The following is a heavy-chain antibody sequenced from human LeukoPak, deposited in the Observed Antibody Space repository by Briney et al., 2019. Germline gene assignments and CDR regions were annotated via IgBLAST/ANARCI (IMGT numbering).Heavy chain of an antibody. J-gene: IGHJ4*02. CDR3: AGPPYYGSGSYFLI. V-gene: IGHV4-39*01. CDR2: IYYSGST. CDR1: GGSISSSSYY. D-gene: IGHD3-10*01. Sequence: PSETLSLTCTVSGGSISSSSYYWGWIRQPPGKGLEWIGSIYYSGSTYYNPSLKSRVTISVDTSKNQFSLKLSSVTAADTAVYYCAGPPYYGSGSYFLIWGQGTLVTVSS.